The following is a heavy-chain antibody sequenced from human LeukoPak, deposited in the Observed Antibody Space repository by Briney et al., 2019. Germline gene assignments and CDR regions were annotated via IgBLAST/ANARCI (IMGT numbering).Heavy chain of an antibody. CDR2: IKRKTDGGTT. V-gene: IGHV3-15*01. Sequence: TGRTLRLSCAASGFTFSNAWMSWVRQAPGRGLEWVGRIKRKTDGGTTDYAAPVKGRFSISRDDSKNTLYLQMNSLKTEDTAVYYCTTLGAFDYWGRGTLVTVSS. CDR3: TTLGAFDY. J-gene: IGHJ4*02. D-gene: IGHD3-16*01. CDR1: GFTFSNAW.